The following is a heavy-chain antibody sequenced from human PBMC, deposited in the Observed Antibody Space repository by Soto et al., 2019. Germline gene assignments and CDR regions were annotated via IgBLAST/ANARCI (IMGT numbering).Heavy chain of an antibody. CDR2: INPNSGGT. Sequence: QVQLVQSGAEVKKPGASVKVSCKASGYTFTGYYMHWVRQAPGQGLEWMGWINPNSGGTNYAQKFQGWVTMTRDTSLSTAYMELSRLRSDDTAVYYCARDRGMATQSYYYGMDVWGQGTTVTVSS. V-gene: IGHV1-2*04. J-gene: IGHJ6*02. CDR3: ARDRGMATQSYYYGMDV. CDR1: GYTFTGYY. D-gene: IGHD5-12*01.